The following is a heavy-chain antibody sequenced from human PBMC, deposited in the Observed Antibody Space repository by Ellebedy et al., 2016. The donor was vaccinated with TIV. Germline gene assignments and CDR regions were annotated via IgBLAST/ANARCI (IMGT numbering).Heavy chain of an antibody. CDR2: ISSDGSTI. V-gene: IGHV3-74*01. J-gene: IGHJ5*01. D-gene: IGHD2-15*01. CDR3: VRSCSTAGTCYGWFDS. Sequence: GGSLRLXCAASGFTLSSYWMHWVRQGPGKGLVWVSRISSDGSTINYADSVKGRFTISRDNAKNTVYLQMNNLGAEDTAVYYCVRSCSTAGTCYGWFDSWGQGTLVTISS. CDR1: GFTLSSYW.